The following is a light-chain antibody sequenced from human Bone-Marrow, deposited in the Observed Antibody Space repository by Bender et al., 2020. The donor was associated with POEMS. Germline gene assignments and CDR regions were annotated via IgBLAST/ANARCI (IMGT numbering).Light chain of an antibody. Sequence: GQTVTISCSGSSSNIGSHPVHWYQQLPETAPKLLIYSDNQRPSGVPDRFSGSKSGTSASLAISGLQSEDEADYYCAAWDDSVNGQVLFGGGTKLTVL. CDR1: SSNIGSHP. CDR3: AAWDDSVNGQVL. CDR2: SDN. V-gene: IGLV1-44*01. J-gene: IGLJ2*01.